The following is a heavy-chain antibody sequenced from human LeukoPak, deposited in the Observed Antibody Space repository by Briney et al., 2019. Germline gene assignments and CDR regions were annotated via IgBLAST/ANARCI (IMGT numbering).Heavy chain of an antibody. Sequence: PSETLSLTCAVYGGSFSGYYWSWIRQPPGKGLEWIGEINHSGSTNYNPSLKSRVTISVDTSKNHFSLKLSSVTAADTAVYYCARTEVDDAFDIWGQGTMVTVSS. CDR1: GGSFSGYY. CDR2: INHSGST. V-gene: IGHV4-34*01. J-gene: IGHJ3*02. CDR3: ARTEVDDAFDI.